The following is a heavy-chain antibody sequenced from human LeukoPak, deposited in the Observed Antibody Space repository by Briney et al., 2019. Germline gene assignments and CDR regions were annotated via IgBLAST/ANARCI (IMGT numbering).Heavy chain of an antibody. CDR2: ISGSGGST. Sequence: PGGSLRLSCAASGFTVSTYYMTWARQAPGKGLEWVSGISGSGGSTYYADSVKGRFTISRDNSKNTLYLQMNSLRAEDTAVYYCTKDHTLYCSSTSCYAPSFDYWGQGTLVTVSS. CDR1: GFTVSTYY. J-gene: IGHJ4*02. V-gene: IGHV3-23*01. CDR3: TKDHTLYCSSTSCYAPSFDY. D-gene: IGHD2-2*01.